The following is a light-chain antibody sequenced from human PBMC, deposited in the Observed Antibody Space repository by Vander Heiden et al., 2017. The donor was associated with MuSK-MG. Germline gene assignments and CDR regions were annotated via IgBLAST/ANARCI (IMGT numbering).Light chain of an antibody. Sequence: DIQMTQPPSTLSVSVGDRVTITCRVSQSISSWLAWYQQKPGKAPKLLIYKASSLQSGVPSRFSGSGSGTEFTLTISSLQPDDSATYYCQHYDTYPVTFGGGTKVEIK. J-gene: IGKJ4*01. CDR1: QSISSW. V-gene: IGKV1-5*03. CDR3: QHYDTYPVT. CDR2: KAS.